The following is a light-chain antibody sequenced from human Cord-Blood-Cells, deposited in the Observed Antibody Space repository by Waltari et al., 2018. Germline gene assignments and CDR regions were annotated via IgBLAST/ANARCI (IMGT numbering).Light chain of an antibody. V-gene: IGKV1-9*01. J-gene: IGKJ4*01. Sequence: DIQLTPSPSFLSASVGDRVTINCRASQGISSYLAWYQQKPGKAPKLLIYAASTLQSGVPSRFSGSGSGTEFSLTISSLQTEDFATYYCQQLNSYPLTFGGGTKVEIK. CDR3: QQLNSYPLT. CDR1: QGISSY. CDR2: AAS.